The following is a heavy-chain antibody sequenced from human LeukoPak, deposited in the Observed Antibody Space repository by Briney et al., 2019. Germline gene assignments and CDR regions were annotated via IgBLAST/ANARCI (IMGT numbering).Heavy chain of an antibody. CDR2: LSTSTTRT. J-gene: IGHJ6*03. V-gene: IGHV3-23*01. CDR1: GFTFSTYG. Sequence: PGGSLRLSCAASGFTFSTYGMSWVRQAPGKGLEWVSTLSTSTTRTYYADSVKGRFTISRDNSKRTLYLQMNSLRAEDTAVYYCARDGDTVLTRGYYYYMDVWGKGTTVTVSS. D-gene: IGHD4-23*01. CDR3: ARDGDTVLTRGYYYYMDV.